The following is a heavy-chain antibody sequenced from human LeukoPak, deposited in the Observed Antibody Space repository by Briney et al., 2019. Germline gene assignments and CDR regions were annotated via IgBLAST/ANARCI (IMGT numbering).Heavy chain of an antibody. CDR2: ISSSSSYI. Sequence: GGSLRLSCAASGFTFSSYSMNWVRQAPGKGLEWVSSISSSSSYIYYADSVKGRFTISRDNAKNSLYLQMNSPRAEDTAVYYCARAMTTVVTDWGQGTLVTVSS. V-gene: IGHV3-21*01. CDR3: ARAMTTVVTD. J-gene: IGHJ4*02. D-gene: IGHD4-23*01. CDR1: GFTFSSYS.